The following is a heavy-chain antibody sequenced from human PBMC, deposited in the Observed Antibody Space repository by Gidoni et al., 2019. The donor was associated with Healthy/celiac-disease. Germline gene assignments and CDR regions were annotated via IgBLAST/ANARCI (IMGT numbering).Heavy chain of an antibody. J-gene: IGHJ4*02. Sequence: QVQLVQSGAEVQKPGSSVKVSCKASGGTFSSYAISWVRQAPGQGLEWMGGIIPIFGTANYAQKFQGRVTITADESTSTAYMELSSLRSEDTAVYYCAMSREGYCSGGSCYWGDYWGQGTLVTVSS. CDR3: AMSREGYCSGGSCYWGDY. CDR1: GGTFSSYA. V-gene: IGHV1-69*01. CDR2: IIPIFGTA. D-gene: IGHD2-15*01.